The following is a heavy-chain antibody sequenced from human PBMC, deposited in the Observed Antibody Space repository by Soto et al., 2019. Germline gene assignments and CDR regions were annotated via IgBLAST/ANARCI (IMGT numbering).Heavy chain of an antibody. J-gene: IGHJ4*02. CDR3: ARAHTYYYGSGSLPDY. CDR2: INAGNGNT. V-gene: IGHV1-3*05. D-gene: IGHD3-10*01. Sequence: QVQLVQSGAEEKKPGASVKVSCKASGYTFTSYAMHWVRQAPGQRREWMGWINAGNGNTKYSQKFQGRVTITRDTSASTAYMELSSLRSEDTAVYYCARAHTYYYGSGSLPDYWGQGTLVTVSS. CDR1: GYTFTSYA.